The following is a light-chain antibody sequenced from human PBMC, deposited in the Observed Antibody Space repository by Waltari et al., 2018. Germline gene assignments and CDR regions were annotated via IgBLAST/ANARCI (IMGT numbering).Light chain of an antibody. J-gene: IGKJ5*01. CDR2: WAS. CDR1: NKNY. CDR3: QQCYDVPIT. Sequence: NKNYLVWYQQKPGQPPKVLIYWASTRESGVPDRFSGSGSGTDFTLTISSLQAEDVAVYYCQQCYDVPITFGQGTRLEIK. V-gene: IGKV4-1*01.